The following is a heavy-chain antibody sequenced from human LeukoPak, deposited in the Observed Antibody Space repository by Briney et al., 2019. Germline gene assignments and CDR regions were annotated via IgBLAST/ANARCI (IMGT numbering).Heavy chain of an antibody. Sequence: PGGSLRLSCVVSGFTFNRCWMNWVRQAPGKGLEWVAHINPDGRDTYYVDSVKGRFTISRDNSKNTLYLQMNSLRAEDTAVYYCAHLPYGSGSYYNVGWDYWGQGTLVTVSS. V-gene: IGHV3-7*01. CDR3: AHLPYGSGSYYNVGWDY. J-gene: IGHJ4*02. D-gene: IGHD3-10*01. CDR2: INPDGRDT. CDR1: GFTFNRCW.